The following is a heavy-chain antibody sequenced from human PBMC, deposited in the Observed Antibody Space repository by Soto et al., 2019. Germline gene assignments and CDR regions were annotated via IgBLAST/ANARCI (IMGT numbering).Heavy chain of an antibody. CDR2: IYYSGTT. D-gene: IGHD3-10*01. CDR3: ARPYSGSGGYDY. V-gene: IGHV4-31*03. Sequence: QVQLQESGPGLVKPSQTLSLTCTVSGASISSGCYYWSWMRQHPGKGLEWMGYIYYSGTTYYNPSLKSRVTISVDTSKNQFSLKLSSVTAADTAVYYCARPYSGSGGYDYWGQGTLVTVSS. CDR1: GASISSGCYY. J-gene: IGHJ4*02.